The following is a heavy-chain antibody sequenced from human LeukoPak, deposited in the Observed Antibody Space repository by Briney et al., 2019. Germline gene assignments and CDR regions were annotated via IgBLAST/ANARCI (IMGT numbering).Heavy chain of an antibody. D-gene: IGHD3-10*01. Sequence: SVKVSCKASGGTFSSYAISWVRQAPGQGLEWMGGIIPIFGTANYAQKFQGRVTITADESTSTAYMELSSLRSEDTAVYYCARKPTMVRGVIDGPYYYYGMDVWGQGTTVAVSS. J-gene: IGHJ6*02. CDR3: ARKPTMVRGVIDGPYYYYGMDV. V-gene: IGHV1-69*13. CDR1: GGTFSSYA. CDR2: IIPIFGTA.